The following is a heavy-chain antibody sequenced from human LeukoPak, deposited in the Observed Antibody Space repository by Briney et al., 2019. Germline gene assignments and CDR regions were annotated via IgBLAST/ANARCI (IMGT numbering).Heavy chain of an antibody. V-gene: IGHV3-48*04. CDR1: GFTFSSYS. CDR3: AGYYYGSGTTPNWFDP. J-gene: IGHJ5*02. D-gene: IGHD3-10*01. CDR2: ISSSSSTI. Sequence: PGGSLRLSCAASGFTFSSYSMNWVRQAPGKGLEWVSYISSSSSTIYYADSVKGRFTISRGNAKNSLYLQMNSLRAEDTAVYYCAGYYYGSGTTPNWFDPWGQGTLVTVSS.